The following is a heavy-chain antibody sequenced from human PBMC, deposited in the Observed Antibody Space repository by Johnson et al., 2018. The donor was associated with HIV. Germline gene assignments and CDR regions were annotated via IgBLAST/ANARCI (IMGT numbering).Heavy chain of an antibody. D-gene: IGHD2-2*01. Sequence: QVQLVESGGGVVQPGRSLRLSCAASGFTFSSYGMHWVRQAPGKGLEWVAVISYDGSNKYYADSVKGRFTISRDNSKNTLSLQMNRLRAEDTAVYYCAKGGLDCSSTSCPHVGPGIAAASVDAFDIWGQGTMVTVSS. CDR2: ISYDGSNK. V-gene: IGHV3-30*18. CDR3: AKGGLDCSSTSCPHVGPGIAAASVDAFDI. CDR1: GFTFSSYG. J-gene: IGHJ3*02.